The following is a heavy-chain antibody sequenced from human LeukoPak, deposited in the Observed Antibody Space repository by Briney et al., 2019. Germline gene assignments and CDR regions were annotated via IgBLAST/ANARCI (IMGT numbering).Heavy chain of an antibody. V-gene: IGHV1-18*01. Sequence: ASVKVSCKASGYTFTSYGISWVRQAPGQGLEWMGWISAYNGSTNYAQKLQGRVTMTTDTSTSTAYMELRSLRSDDTAVYYCARDRFMLPYYYYYGMDVWGQGTTVTVSS. D-gene: IGHD2-8*01. CDR1: GYTFTSYG. CDR2: ISAYNGST. CDR3: ARDRFMLPYYYYYGMDV. J-gene: IGHJ6*02.